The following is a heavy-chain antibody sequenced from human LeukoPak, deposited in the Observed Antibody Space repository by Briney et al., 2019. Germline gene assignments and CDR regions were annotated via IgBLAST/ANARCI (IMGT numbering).Heavy chain of an antibody. CDR2: IYSGGST. D-gene: IGHD2-15*01. J-gene: IGHJ3*02. CDR1: GFTLSSNY. CDR3: ASDQRGCSGGSCYSRAFDM. V-gene: IGHV3-53*01. Sequence: GGSLRLSCPLSGFTLSSNYMSWVRQAPGRGLEWVSGIYSGGSTYYADSVKGRFTISRDNSKNTLYLQMNSLRAEDTAVYYCASDQRGCSGGSCYSRAFDMWGQGTMGTVSS.